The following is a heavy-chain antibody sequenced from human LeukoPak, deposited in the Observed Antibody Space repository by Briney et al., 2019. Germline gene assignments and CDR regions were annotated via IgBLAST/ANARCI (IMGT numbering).Heavy chain of an antibody. CDR2: ITSSSSDT. CDR3: ARDYDILTGYFRGGFDY. Sequence: KSGGSLRLSCAASGFTFSDYYMSWIRQAPGKGLELVPYITSSSSDTNYADSVKGRFTISRDNAKKSLYLQMNSLRAEDTAVYYCARDYDILTGYFRGGFDYWGQGTLVTVSS. J-gene: IGHJ4*02. V-gene: IGHV3-11*05. CDR1: GFTFSDYY. D-gene: IGHD3-9*01.